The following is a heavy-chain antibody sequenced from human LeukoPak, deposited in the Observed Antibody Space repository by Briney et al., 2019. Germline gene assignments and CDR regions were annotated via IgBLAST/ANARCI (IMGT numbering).Heavy chain of an antibody. CDR1: GFTFRRYA. CDR3: AKAASLTGYYFDN. V-gene: IGHV3-23*01. CDR2: VTGSGGSS. J-gene: IGHJ4*02. D-gene: IGHD3-9*01. Sequence: GGSLRLSCSVSGFTFRRYAMSWVRQAPGKGLEWVSAVTGSGGSSYYADSVNGRFTMSRDNSKNTVDLQMNSLRVEDTAVYYCAKAASLTGYYFDNWGQGTLVIVSS.